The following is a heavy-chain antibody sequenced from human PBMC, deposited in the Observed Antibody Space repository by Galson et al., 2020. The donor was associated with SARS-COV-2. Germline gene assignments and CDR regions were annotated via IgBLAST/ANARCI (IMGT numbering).Heavy chain of an antibody. CDR3: VKLCCGD. CDR2: IFSHGTP. J-gene: IGHJ1*01. Sequence: SETLSLTCTSGSISSGSFHWAWLRQPPGKGLAWIGTIFSHGTPPCNPSLKSRVTMSVDTSRDQFSLRLTSVTAADTAVYYCVKLCCGDWGQGTLVTVSS. D-gene: IGHD2-21*01. V-gene: IGHV4-39*01. CDR1: GSISSGSFH.